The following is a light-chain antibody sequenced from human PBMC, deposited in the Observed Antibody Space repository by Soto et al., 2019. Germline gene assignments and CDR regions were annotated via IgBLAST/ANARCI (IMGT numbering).Light chain of an antibody. CDR3: HQYNNWHPWT. CDR2: GAS. CDR1: QSVSST. V-gene: IGKV3-15*01. J-gene: IGKJ1*01. Sequence: EIMMTQSPSTLSGSPCERATLSCTDSQSVSSTLAWYQQKPAQAPRLLIYGASTRGTGIPARFSGSGSGTEFTLIISSMQSEDFAAYYCHQYNNWHPWTFGQGTKV.